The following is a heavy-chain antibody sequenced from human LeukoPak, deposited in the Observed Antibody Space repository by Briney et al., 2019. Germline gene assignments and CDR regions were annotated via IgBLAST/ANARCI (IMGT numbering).Heavy chain of an antibody. D-gene: IGHD2-15*01. Sequence: ASVKVSCKASGYTFTSYGISWVRQAPGQGLEWMGWISAYNGNTNYAQKLQGRVTMTTDTSTSTAYMELRSLRSDDTAVYYCARVGPTGPVVVVKAREIDYWGQGTLVTVSS. CDR1: GYTFTSYG. CDR3: ARVGPTGPVVVVKAREIDY. J-gene: IGHJ4*02. V-gene: IGHV1-18*01. CDR2: ISAYNGNT.